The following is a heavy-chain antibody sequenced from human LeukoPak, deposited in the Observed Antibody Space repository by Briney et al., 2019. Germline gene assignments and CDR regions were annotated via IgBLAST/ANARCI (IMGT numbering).Heavy chain of an antibody. CDR3: ARVGGAMATYFFDY. CDR2: IIPIFGTA. Sequence: ASVKVSCKASGYTFTGYYMHWVRQAPGQGLEWMGGIIPIFGTANYAQKFQGRVTITADESTSTAYMELSSLRSEDTAVYYCARVGGAMATYFFDYWGQGTLVTVSS. J-gene: IGHJ4*02. D-gene: IGHD3-16*01. CDR1: GYTFTGYY. V-gene: IGHV1-69*13.